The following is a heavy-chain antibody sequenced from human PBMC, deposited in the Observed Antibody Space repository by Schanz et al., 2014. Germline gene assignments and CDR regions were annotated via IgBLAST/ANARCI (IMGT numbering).Heavy chain of an antibody. J-gene: IGHJ3*02. CDR2: ISYDGSNK. D-gene: IGHD3-10*01. CDR3: ARGIITMVRGGDVGAFDI. V-gene: IGHV3-30*03. CDR1: GFTFSSYG. Sequence: QVQLVESGGGVVQPGRSLRLSCAASGFTFSSYGMHWVRQSPGKGLEWVALISYDGSNKYYADSVKGRFTISRDNAKKSLYLRMNSLRAEDTAVYYCARGIITMVRGGDVGAFDIWGQGTMVTVSS.